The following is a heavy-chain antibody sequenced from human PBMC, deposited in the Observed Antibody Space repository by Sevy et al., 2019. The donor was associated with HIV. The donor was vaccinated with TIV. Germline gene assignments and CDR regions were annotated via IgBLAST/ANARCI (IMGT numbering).Heavy chain of an antibody. D-gene: IGHD3-16*01. CDR3: ARYWGRDGHSIDY. V-gene: IGHV3-33*01. J-gene: IGHJ4*02. CDR2: IWYDGTDK. CDR1: GFIFSNYA. Sequence: GGYLRLSCATSGFIFSNYAMHCIRQAPGKGLERVAVIWYDGTDKYYADSVQGRFTISRDNSKNTLYLQMNSLGVEDTAVYYCARYWGRDGHSIDYWGQGTLVYVSS.